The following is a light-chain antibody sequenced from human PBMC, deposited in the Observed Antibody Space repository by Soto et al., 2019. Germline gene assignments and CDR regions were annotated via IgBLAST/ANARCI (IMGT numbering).Light chain of an antibody. CDR2: EVT. V-gene: IGLV2-8*01. CDR1: SSDVGGYDY. J-gene: IGLJ3*02. Sequence: QSVLTQPPSASGSPGRSVTISCTGTSSDVGGYDYVSWFQQHPVKAPKLIIYEVTKRPSGVPDRFSASKSGNTASLTVSGLQAEDEADYYCSSFVAGNNYWVFGGGTKLTVL. CDR3: SSFVAGNNYWV.